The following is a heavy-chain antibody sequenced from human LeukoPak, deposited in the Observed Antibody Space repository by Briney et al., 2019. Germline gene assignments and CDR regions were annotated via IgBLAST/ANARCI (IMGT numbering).Heavy chain of an antibody. V-gene: IGHV3-23*01. CDR1: GFTFSSYA. J-gene: IGHJ5*02. Sequence: GGSLRLSCAASGFTFSSYAMSWVRQAPGKGLEWVSGISGSGGSTSYADSVKGRFTVSRDNSKNTLYLQMSSLRAEDTALYYCAKRSGYDFWSGFDPWGQGTLVIVSS. CDR2: ISGSGGST. CDR3: AKRSGYDFWSGFDP. D-gene: IGHD3-3*01.